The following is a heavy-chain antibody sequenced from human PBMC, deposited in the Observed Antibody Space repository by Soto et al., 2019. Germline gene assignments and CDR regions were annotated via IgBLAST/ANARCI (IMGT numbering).Heavy chain of an antibody. D-gene: IGHD5-12*01. CDR3: ARVGKLKSDGYNRWATPLGYDY. J-gene: IGHJ4*02. CDR2: IWYDGSNK. Sequence: GGSLRLSCAASGFTLSSYGMHWVRQAPGKGLEWVAVIWYDGSNKYYADSVKGRFTISRDNSKNTLYLQMNSLRAEDTAVYYCARVGKLKSDGYNRWATPLGYDYWGQGTLVTVSS. CDR1: GFTLSSYG. V-gene: IGHV3-33*01.